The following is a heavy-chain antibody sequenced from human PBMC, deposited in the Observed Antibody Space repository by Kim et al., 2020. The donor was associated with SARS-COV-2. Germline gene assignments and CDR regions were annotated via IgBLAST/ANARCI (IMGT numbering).Heavy chain of an antibody. CDR1: GGSISSYY. CDR2: IYYSGST. D-gene: IGHD5-18*01. J-gene: IGHJ4*02. V-gene: IGHV4-59*08. CDR3: ARQGVDTAMSLDY. Sequence: SETLSLTCTVSGGSISSYYWSWIRQPPGKGLEWIGYIYYSGSTNYNPSLKRRVTISVDTSKNQFSLKLSSVTAADTAVYYCARQGVDTAMSLDYWGQGTLVTVSS.